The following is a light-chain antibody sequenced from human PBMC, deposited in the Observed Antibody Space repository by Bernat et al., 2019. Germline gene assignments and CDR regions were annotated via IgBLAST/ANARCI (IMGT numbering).Light chain of an antibody. Sequence: NFMLTQPHSVSESPGKTATISCTRSSGSVALKYVHWYHKRTGSSPTMVIYEDKQRLSGVPDRFSGSIDKSSNSATLSISGLKTDDEADYYGESYDDSQQWRFGGGTKLTVL. CDR3: ESYDDSQQWR. CDR2: EDK. J-gene: IGLJ2*01. CDR1: SGSVALKY. V-gene: IGLV6-57*01.